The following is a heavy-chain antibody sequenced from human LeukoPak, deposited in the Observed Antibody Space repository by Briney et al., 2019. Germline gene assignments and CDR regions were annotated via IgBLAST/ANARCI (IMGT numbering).Heavy chain of an antibody. J-gene: IGHJ5*02. CDR1: GFTVSSYG. Sequence: GGSLRLSCAASGFTVSSYGMSWVRQAPGKGLEWDSSISGSGGNVYYAGSVRGRFTISRDNSKNTVYLQMNSLRAEDTATYYCARDIRNYYDSGAYGWFDPWGQGTLVPVSS. CDR3: ARDIRNYYDSGAYGWFDP. CDR2: ISGSGGNV. V-gene: IGHV3-23*01. D-gene: IGHD3-10*01.